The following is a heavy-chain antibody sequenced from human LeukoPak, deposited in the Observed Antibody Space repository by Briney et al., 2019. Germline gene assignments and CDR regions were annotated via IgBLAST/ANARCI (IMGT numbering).Heavy chain of an antibody. CDR2: ISSSSSYI. V-gene: IGHV3-21*01. J-gene: IGHJ4*02. CDR3: ASSRYDSSGYYGIIGY. Sequence: KPGGSLRLSCAASGFTFSSYSMNWVRQAPGKGLEWVSSISSSSSYIYYADSVKGRFTISRDNARNSLYLQMNSLRAEDTAVYYCASSRYDSSGYYGIIGYWGQGTLVTVSS. CDR1: GFTFSSYS. D-gene: IGHD3-22*01.